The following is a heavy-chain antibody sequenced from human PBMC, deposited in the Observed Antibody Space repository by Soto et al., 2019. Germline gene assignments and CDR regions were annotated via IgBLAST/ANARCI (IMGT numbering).Heavy chain of an antibody. Sequence: QVQLVQSGAELKKPGSSVKVSCKPSGGTFNSYTFGWVRQAPGQVVEWVGRIIPILGLTNTAQKFQGRLTVTADKSTATAYMELSSLRSEDTAIYYCAGQSPGAGDRAFDLWGQGTMVTVSS. CDR3: AGQSPGAGDRAFDL. D-gene: IGHD3-16*01. V-gene: IGHV1-69*02. J-gene: IGHJ3*01. CDR2: IIPILGLT. CDR1: GGTFNSYT.